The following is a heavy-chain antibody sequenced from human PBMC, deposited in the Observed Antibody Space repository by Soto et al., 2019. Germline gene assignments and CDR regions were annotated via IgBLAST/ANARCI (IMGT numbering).Heavy chain of an antibody. CDR2: INHSGST. J-gene: IGHJ4*02. V-gene: IGHV4-34*01. Sequence: SETLSLTCAVYGGSFSGYYWSWIRQPPGKGLELIGEINHSGSTNYNPSLKSRVTISVDTSKNQFSLKLSSVTAADTAVYFCARGQSLWGQQLGSSRPTSPYWGQGTLVTVSS. CDR1: GGSFSGYY. D-gene: IGHD6-13*01. CDR3: ARGQSLWGQQLGSSRPTSPY.